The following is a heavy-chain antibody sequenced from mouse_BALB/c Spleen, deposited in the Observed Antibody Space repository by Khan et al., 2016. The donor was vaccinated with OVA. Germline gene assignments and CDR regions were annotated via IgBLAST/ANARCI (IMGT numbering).Heavy chain of an antibody. Sequence: EVELVESGGGLVKPGGSLKLSCAASGFTFSDYYMYWVRQTPEKRLEWVATISDGGRYSYYPDSVKERFTISRDDAKNNLYLQMNSLKSDDTAMYYCERGYSGDPFAYWGQGTLVTVSA. J-gene: IGHJ3*01. V-gene: IGHV5-4*02. CDR3: ERGYSGDPFAY. D-gene: IGHD2-13*01. CDR2: ISDGGRYS. CDR1: GFTFSDYY.